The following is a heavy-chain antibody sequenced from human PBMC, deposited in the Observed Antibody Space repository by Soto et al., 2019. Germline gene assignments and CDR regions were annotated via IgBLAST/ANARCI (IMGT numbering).Heavy chain of an antibody. J-gene: IGHJ6*02. Sequence: GESLKISCNGSGYSFTSYWISWVRQMPWKGLEWMGRIDPSDSYTNYSPSFQGHVTISADKSISTAYLQWSSLKASDTAMYYCASSITIFGVVIPNGMDVWGQGTTVTVS. CDR1: GYSFTSYW. V-gene: IGHV5-10-1*01. D-gene: IGHD3-3*01. CDR3: ASSITIFGVVIPNGMDV. CDR2: IDPSDSYT.